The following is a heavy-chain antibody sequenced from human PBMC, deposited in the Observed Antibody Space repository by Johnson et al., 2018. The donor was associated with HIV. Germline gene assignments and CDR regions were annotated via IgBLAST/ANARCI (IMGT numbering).Heavy chain of an antibody. CDR3: AKSSSATYYGDAFDM. J-gene: IGHJ3*02. V-gene: IGHV3-15*01. D-gene: IGHD3-10*01. CDR1: GFTFSNAW. Sequence: VQLVESGGDLVEPGESLRLSCVASGFTFSNAWMHWVRQAPGKGLEWVGRIKSKTDGGTIDYAAPVKGRFTISRDDSKNTLYLQINSLRPEDTAVYYCAKSSSATYYGDAFDMWGQGTMVTVSS. CDR2: IKSKTDGGTI.